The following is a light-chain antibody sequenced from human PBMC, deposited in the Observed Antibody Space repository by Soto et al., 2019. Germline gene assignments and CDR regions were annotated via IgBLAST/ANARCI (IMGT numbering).Light chain of an antibody. V-gene: IGKV2D-29*02. Sequence: DVVMTQTPLSLSVAPGQPASISCKSSQSLLHITGETFLFWYLQKPGQSPQLLIYEVSTRVSGAPDRFSGSGSGTDFTLEISRVETDGVGIYYCMQSTQLPPTFGQGTRLEIK. CDR2: EVS. CDR1: QSLLHITGETF. J-gene: IGKJ5*01. CDR3: MQSTQLPPT.